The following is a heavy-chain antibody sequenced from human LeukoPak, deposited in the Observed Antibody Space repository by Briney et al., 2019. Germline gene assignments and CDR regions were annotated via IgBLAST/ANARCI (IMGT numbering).Heavy chain of an antibody. CDR2: ISAYNGNT. V-gene: IGHV1-18*01. D-gene: IGHD3-9*01. J-gene: IGHJ4*02. CDR1: GYTFTSYG. Sequence: GASVKVSCKASGYTFTSYGISWVRQAPGQGLEWMGWISAYNGNTNYAQKLQGRVTMTTDTSTSTAYMELRSLRSDDTAVYYCARDRVLRYFDWLLLGDYFDYWGQGTLATVSS. CDR3: ARDRVLRYFDWLLLGDYFDY.